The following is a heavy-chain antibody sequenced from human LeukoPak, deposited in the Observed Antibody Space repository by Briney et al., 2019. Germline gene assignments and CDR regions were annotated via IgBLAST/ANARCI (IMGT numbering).Heavy chain of an antibody. CDR2: ISGSGGST. CDR3: AKSKFPYDTDGWHGYFDF. CDR1: GFTFSSYA. Sequence: GGSLRLSCAASGFTFSSYAMSWVRQAPGKGLEWVSSISGSGGSTYYADSVKGWFTISRDNSKNTLSLQMNSLRGDDTAVYYCAKSKFPYDTDGWHGYFDFWGQGTLVTVSS. D-gene: IGHD3-22*01. V-gene: IGHV3-23*01. J-gene: IGHJ4*02.